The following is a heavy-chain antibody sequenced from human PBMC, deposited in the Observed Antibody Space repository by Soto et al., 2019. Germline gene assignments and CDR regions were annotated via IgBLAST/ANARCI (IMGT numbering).Heavy chain of an antibody. V-gene: IGHV3-30*18. D-gene: IGHD5-18*01. CDR2: ISYDGSNK. CDR3: AKGFSYSVIDY. J-gene: IGHJ4*02. Sequence: GGSLRLSCAASGFTFCTYGMHWVRQAPGKGLEWVAVISYDGSNKYYADSVKGRFTISRDNSKNTLYLQMSSLRAEDTAVYYCAKGFSYSVIDYWGQGTLVTVSS. CDR1: GFTFCTYG.